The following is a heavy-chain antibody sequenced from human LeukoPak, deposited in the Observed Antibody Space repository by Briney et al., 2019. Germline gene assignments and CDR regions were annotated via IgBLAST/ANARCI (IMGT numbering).Heavy chain of an antibody. CDR2: IYYSGST. V-gene: IGHV4-39*07. D-gene: IGHD4-23*01. Sequence: PSETLSLTCTVSGGSISSSSYYWGWIRQPPGKGLEWIGSIYYSGSTYYNPSLKSRVTISVDTSKNQFSLKLSSVTAADTAVYYCARDVRGGDWFDPWGQGTLVTVSS. CDR3: ARDVRGGDWFDP. J-gene: IGHJ5*02. CDR1: GGSISSSSYY.